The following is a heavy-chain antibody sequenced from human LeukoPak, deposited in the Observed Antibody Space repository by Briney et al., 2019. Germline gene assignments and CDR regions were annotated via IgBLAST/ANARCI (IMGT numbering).Heavy chain of an antibody. D-gene: IGHD3-3*01. CDR1: GYTFTSYG. CDR3: ARGASGESYYDFWSGYFYGMDV. J-gene: IGHJ6*02. V-gene: IGHV1-18*01. CDR2: ISAYNGNT. Sequence: ASVKVSCKASGYTFTSYGISWVRQAPGQGLEWMGWISAYNGNTNYAQKFQGRVTITADESTSTAYMELSSLRSEDTAVYYCARGASGESYYDFWSGYFYGMDVWGQGTTVTVSS.